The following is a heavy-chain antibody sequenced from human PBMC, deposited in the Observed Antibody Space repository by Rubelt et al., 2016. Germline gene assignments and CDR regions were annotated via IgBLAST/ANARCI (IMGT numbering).Heavy chain of an antibody. J-gene: IGHJ3*02. V-gene: IGHV4-34*01. Sequence: QVQLQQWGAGLLKPSETLSLTCAVYGGSSSGYYWSWIRQPPGKGLEWIGEINHSGSTNYNPSLKNRVTISVDTSKNQFSLKLGSWTAADTAVYYCARSCIGGACYVPGAFDIWGRGTMVTVSS. CDR3: ARSCIGGACYVPGAFDI. CDR2: INHSGST. CDR1: GGSSSGYY. D-gene: IGHD2-15*01.